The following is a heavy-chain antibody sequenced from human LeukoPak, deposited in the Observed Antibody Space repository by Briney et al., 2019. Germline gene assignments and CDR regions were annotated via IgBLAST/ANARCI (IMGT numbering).Heavy chain of an antibody. CDR3: AGGLVVVVAATPLHYGMDV. V-gene: IGHV1-69*13. D-gene: IGHD2-15*01. J-gene: IGHJ6*02. Sequence: SVTVSFRASGGTFSIYAISWVRQAPGQGLEWMGGIIPIFGTANYAQKFQGRVTITADESTSTAYMELSSLRSEDTAVYYCAGGLVVVVAATPLHYGMDVWGQGTTVTVSS. CDR2: IIPIFGTA. CDR1: GGTFSIYA.